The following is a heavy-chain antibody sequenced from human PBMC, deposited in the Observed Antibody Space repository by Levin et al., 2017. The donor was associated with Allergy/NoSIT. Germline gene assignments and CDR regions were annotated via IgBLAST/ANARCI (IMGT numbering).Heavy chain of an antibody. Sequence: TASETLSLTCTVSGGSISSYYWSWIRQPPGKGLEWIGYKYYSGSTKYNPSLKSRVTISVDTSKNQFSLKLSSVTAADTAVYYCARLDSSGYLSGWGQGTLVTVSS. CDR1: GGSISSYY. D-gene: IGHD3-22*01. V-gene: IGHV4-59*08. CDR2: KYYSGST. J-gene: IGHJ4*02. CDR3: ARLDSSGYLSG.